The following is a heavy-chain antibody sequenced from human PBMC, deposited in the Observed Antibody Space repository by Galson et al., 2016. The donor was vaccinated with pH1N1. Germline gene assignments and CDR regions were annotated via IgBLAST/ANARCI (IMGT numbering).Heavy chain of an antibody. CDR1: GYTFTGYY. CDR2: INPNSGGP. J-gene: IGHJ4*02. CDR3: ARETDPGLYFDS. D-gene: IGHD2-8*02. Sequence: SVKVSCKASGYTFTGYYMHWVRQAPGQGLEWMGWINPNSGGPNYAQKYQGRVTMTRDTSISTAYMELSRRRTDDTAISYCARETDPGLYFDSWGQGTLVTVSS. V-gene: IGHV1-2*02.